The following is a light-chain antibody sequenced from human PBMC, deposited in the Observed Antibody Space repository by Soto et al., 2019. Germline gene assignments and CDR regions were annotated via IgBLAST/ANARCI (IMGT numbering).Light chain of an antibody. CDR1: QSVSSSY. CDR3: RQYGSSPYT. CDR2: CAS. V-gene: IGKV3-20*01. Sequence: EIVLTQSPGTLSLSPGERATLSCRASQSVSSSYLAWYQQKPGQAPRLLIYCASSRATGNPDRFSGSGSGEDFTLTSSRLEPEDFAGECCRQYGSSPYTFGQGTELEFK. J-gene: IGKJ2*01.